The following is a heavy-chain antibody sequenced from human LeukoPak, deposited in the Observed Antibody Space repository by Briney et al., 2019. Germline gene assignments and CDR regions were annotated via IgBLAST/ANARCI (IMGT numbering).Heavy chain of an antibody. CDR1: GYTFTSYA. Sequence: EASVKVSCKASGYTFTSYAMNWVRQTPGQGLEWMGGIIPIFGTANYAQKFQGRVTITTDESTSTAYMELSSLRSEDTAAYYCARDPDYCSSTSCDNRSGGFDYWGQGTLVTVSS. D-gene: IGHD2-2*02. V-gene: IGHV1-69*05. J-gene: IGHJ4*02. CDR3: ARDPDYCSSTSCDNRSGGFDY. CDR2: IIPIFGTA.